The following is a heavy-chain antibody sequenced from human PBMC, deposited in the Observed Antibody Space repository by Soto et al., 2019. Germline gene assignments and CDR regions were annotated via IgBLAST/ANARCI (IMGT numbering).Heavy chain of an antibody. CDR1: GGTFSSYT. V-gene: IGHV1-69*02. Sequence: SVKVSCKASGGTFSSYTISWVRQAPGQGLEWMGRIIPILGIANYAQKFQGRVTITADKSTSTAYMELSSLRSEDTAVYYCASLGYCSGGSCYDYYYYMDVWGKGTTVTVSS. D-gene: IGHD2-15*01. CDR2: IIPILGIA. J-gene: IGHJ6*03. CDR3: ASLGYCSGGSCYDYYYYMDV.